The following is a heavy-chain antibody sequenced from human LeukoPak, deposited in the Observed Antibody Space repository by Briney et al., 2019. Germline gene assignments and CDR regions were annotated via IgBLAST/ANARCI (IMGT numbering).Heavy chain of an antibody. Sequence: PGGSLRPSCAASGFTFRTYGMHWVRQAPGKGLEWVAIISYDGSNKYYGDSVKGRFTISRDNSKNTLFLQMNSLRAEDTAVYYCARDGEYRAAADTGYFDYWGQGTLVTVSS. CDR1: GFTFRTYG. CDR2: ISYDGSNK. V-gene: IGHV3-30*03. CDR3: ARDGEYRAAADTGYFDY. D-gene: IGHD6-13*01. J-gene: IGHJ4*02.